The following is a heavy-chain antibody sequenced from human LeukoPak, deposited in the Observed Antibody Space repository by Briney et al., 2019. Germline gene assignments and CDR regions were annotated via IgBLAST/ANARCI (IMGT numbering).Heavy chain of an antibody. J-gene: IGHJ6*03. CDR3: ARVNYYGSGSYYVSIYYYYYMDV. CDR2: IYYSGST. V-gene: IGHV4-39*07. Sequence: SETLSLTCTVPGGSISSSSYYWGWIRQPPGKGLEWIGSIYYSGSTYYNPSLKSRVTISVDTSKNQFSLKLSSVTAADTAVYYCARVNYYGSGSYYVSIYYYYYMDVWGKGTTVTVSS. D-gene: IGHD3-10*01. CDR1: GGSISSSSYY.